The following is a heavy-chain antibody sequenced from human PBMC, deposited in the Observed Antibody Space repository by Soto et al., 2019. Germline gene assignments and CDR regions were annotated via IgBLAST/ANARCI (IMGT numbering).Heavy chain of an antibody. CDR1: GFTLSSYW. V-gene: IGHV3-74*01. CDR2: IKNGAGET. CDR3: VRFSGLDV. J-gene: IGHJ6*02. Sequence: EVQLVESGGGLVQPGGSLRLSCVASGFTLSSYWMYWVRQTPGKGLVWVARIKNGAGETSYAESVKGRVTISRDNAKNTMYLQRSSLRSEDTAVYYCVRFSGLDVWGQGTTVNVSS.